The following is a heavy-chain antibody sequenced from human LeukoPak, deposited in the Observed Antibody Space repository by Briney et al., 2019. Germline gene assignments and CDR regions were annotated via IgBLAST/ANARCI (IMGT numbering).Heavy chain of an antibody. D-gene: IGHD3-3*01. CDR2: INPNSGGT. V-gene: IGHV1-2*02. Sequence: ASVTVSCKASGYTFTGYYMHWVRQAPGQGLEWMGWINPNSGGTNYAQKFQGRVTMTRDTSISTAYMELSRLRSDDTAVYYCARERVLTISSKGWFDPWGQGTLVTVSS. CDR3: ARERVLTISSKGWFDP. J-gene: IGHJ5*02. CDR1: GYTFTGYY.